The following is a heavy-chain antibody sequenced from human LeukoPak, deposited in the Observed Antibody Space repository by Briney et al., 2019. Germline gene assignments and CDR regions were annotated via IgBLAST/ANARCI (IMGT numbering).Heavy chain of an antibody. CDR1: GFTFSNAW. D-gene: IGHD3-16*02. J-gene: IGHJ4*02. V-gene: IGHV3-15*01. CDR2: IKSKTDGRTT. Sequence: GGSLRLSCAASGFTFSNAWMSWVRQAPGKGLEWVGRIKSKTDGRTTDYAAPVKGRFTISRDDSKNTLYLQMNSLKTEDTAVYYCTTDMTYDYVWGSYRYTGRYFDYWGQGTLVTVSS. CDR3: TTDMTYDYVWGSYRYTGRYFDY.